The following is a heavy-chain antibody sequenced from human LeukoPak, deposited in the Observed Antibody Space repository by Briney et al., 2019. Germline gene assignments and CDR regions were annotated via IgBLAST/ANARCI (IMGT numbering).Heavy chain of an antibody. D-gene: IGHD5-18*01. CDR1: GGSFSGYY. CDR3: ARGAAANRIQLWSHRRHYYYYGMDV. Sequence: SETLSLTCAVYGGSFSGYYWSWIRQPQGKGRKWMGEINLGGTTNYNPSLKSRVTISVDTSKNQFSLKLSSVTAADTAVYYCARGAAANRIQLWSHRRHYYYYGMDVWGQGTTVTVSS. V-gene: IGHV4-34*01. CDR2: INLGGTT. J-gene: IGHJ6*02.